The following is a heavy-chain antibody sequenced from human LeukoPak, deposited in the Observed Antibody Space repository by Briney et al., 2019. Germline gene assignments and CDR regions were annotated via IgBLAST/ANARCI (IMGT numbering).Heavy chain of an antibody. CDR3: GRHSGSYSVFFVH. CDR2: VYYSGST. Sequence: SETLSLTCTVSGGFISTSSSYWGWIRQPPGKGLEWIGSVYYSGSTYYNPSLKSRLTISVDTSKNQFSLKLSSVTAADTAVYYCGRHSGSYSVFFVHWGQGTLVTVSS. J-gene: IGHJ1*01. D-gene: IGHD1-26*01. CDR1: GGFISTSSSY. V-gene: IGHV4-39*01.